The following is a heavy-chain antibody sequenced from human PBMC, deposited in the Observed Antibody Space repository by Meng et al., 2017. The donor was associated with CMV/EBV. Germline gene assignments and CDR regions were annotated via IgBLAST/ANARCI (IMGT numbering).Heavy chain of an antibody. D-gene: IGHD1-26*01. CDR1: GFTFSNAW. CDR3: TTDDGRGAHSGSYWG. Sequence: GGSLRLSCAASGFTFSNAWMSWVRQAPGKGLEWVGRIKSKTDGGTTDYAAPVKGRFTISRDDSKNTLYLQMNSLKTEDTAVYYCTTDDGRGAHSGSYWGWGQGTPVTVSS. J-gene: IGHJ4*02. CDR2: IKSKTDGGTT. V-gene: IGHV3-15*01.